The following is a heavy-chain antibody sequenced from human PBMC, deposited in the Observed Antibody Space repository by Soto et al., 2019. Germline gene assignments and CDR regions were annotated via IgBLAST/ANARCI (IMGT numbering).Heavy chain of an antibody. V-gene: IGHV1-18*01. CDR1: GYIFINYG. J-gene: IGHJ5*02. Sequence: ASVKVSCKASGYIFINYGITWVLQAPGQWLKWMGWISGYNGNTKYADKLQGRVTMTTDTSTTTAYMELRSLRSDDTAVYYCARDEVPAANWLDRWGQGTLVTVSS. CDR2: ISGYNGNT. D-gene: IGHD2-2*01. CDR3: ARDEVPAANWLDR.